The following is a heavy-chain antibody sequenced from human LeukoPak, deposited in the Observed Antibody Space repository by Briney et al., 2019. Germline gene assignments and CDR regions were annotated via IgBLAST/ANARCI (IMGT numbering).Heavy chain of an antibody. CDR1: GFTFNKYA. D-gene: IGHD3-22*01. Sequence: GGSLRLSCVASGFTFNKYAMGWVRQAPGKGLEWVSAMSASVGNTYYADSVKGRFTISRDTSKNTQYLQMNSLRGEDTAVYYCAKARTYDSSGYYSHCFDHWGQGILVTVSS. V-gene: IGHV3-23*01. CDR2: MSASVGNT. J-gene: IGHJ4*02. CDR3: AKARTYDSSGYYSHCFDH.